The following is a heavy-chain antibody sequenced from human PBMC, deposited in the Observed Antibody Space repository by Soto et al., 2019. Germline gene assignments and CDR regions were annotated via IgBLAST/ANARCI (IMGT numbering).Heavy chain of an antibody. CDR1: GFTFSSYA. D-gene: IGHD3-3*01. V-gene: IGHV3-30-3*01. Sequence: QVQLVESGGGVVQPGRSLRLSCAASGFTFSSYAMHWVRQAPGKGLEWVAVISYDGSNKYYADSVKGRFTISRDNSKNTLYLQMNSLRAEDTAVYYCARDGFLEWSSACHFQHWGQGTLVTVSS. CDR3: ARDGFLEWSSACHFQH. CDR2: ISYDGSNK. J-gene: IGHJ1*01.